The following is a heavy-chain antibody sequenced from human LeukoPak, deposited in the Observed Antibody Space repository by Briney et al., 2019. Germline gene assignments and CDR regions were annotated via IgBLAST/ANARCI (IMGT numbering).Heavy chain of an antibody. CDR3: ARYIVVVPAGGMDV. CDR2: INHSGST. V-gene: IGHV4-34*01. D-gene: IGHD2-2*01. Sequence: SETLSLTCAVYGGSFNGYYWSWIRQPPGKGLEWVGEINHSGSTNYNPSLKSRVTISVDTSKNQFSLKLSSVTAADTAVYYCARYIVVVPAGGMDVWGQGTTVTVSS. CDR1: GGSFNGYY. J-gene: IGHJ6*02.